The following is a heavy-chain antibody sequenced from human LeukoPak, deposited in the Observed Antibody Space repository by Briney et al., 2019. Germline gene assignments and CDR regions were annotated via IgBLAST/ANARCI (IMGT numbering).Heavy chain of an antibody. J-gene: IGHJ4*02. D-gene: IGHD4-17*01. V-gene: IGHV3-15*01. CDR2: IKSKTDGGTT. CDR3: TTDLPITTVTTFSLGAYDS. Sequence: PSETLSLTCTVSGYSISSGYYWGWIRQPPGKGLEWVGRIKSKTDGGTTDYAAPVKGRFTISRDDSKNTLYLQMNSLKTEDTAVYYCTTDLPITTVTTFSLGAYDSWGQGTLVTVSS. CDR1: GYSISSGYY.